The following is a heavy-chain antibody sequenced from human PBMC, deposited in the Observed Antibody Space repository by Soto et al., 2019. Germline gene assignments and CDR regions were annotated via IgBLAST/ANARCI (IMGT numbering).Heavy chain of an antibody. CDR1: GFTFSSYG. V-gene: IGHV3-30*18. CDR3: AKASLEGYYFDY. J-gene: IGHJ4*02. D-gene: IGHD1-1*01. Sequence: GGSLRLSCAASGFTFSSYGMHWVRQAPGKGLEWVAVISYDGSNKYYADSVKGRFTISRDNSKNTLYLQMNSLRAEDTAVYYCAKASLEGYYFDYWGQGTLVTVSS. CDR2: ISYDGSNK.